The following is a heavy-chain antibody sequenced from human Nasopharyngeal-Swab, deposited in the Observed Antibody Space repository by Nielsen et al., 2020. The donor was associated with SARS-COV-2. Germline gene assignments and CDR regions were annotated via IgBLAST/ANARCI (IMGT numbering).Heavy chain of an antibody. V-gene: IGHV4-4*02. D-gene: IGHD2-2*01. J-gene: IGHJ6*02. Sequence: WIRQPPGKGLEWIGEIYNSGSTNYNPSLKSRVTISVDKSKNQFSLKLSSVTAADTAVYYCASVLGYCSSTSCYYYYGMDVWGQGTTVTVSS. CDR3: ASVLGYCSSTSCYYYYGMDV. CDR2: IYNSGST.